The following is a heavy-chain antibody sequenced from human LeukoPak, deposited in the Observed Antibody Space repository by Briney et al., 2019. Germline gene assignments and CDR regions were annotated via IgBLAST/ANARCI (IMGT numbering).Heavy chain of an antibody. Sequence: SVKVSCKASGGTFSSYAISWVRQAPGQGLEWMGRIIPILGIANYAQKFQGRVTITADKSTSTAYMELGSLRSEDTAVYYCARTGVEMATINYYYYGMDVWGQGTTVTVSS. D-gene: IGHD5-24*01. J-gene: IGHJ6*02. V-gene: IGHV1-69*04. CDR3: ARTGVEMATINYYYYGMDV. CDR1: GGTFSSYA. CDR2: IIPILGIA.